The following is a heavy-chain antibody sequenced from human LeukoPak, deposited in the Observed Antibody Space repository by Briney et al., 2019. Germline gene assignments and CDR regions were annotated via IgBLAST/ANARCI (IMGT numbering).Heavy chain of an antibody. J-gene: IGHJ3*02. Sequence: GGSLRLSCAASGFTFSGYWISWVRQAPGKGLEWVANIKQDGSEKYYVDSVKGRFTISRDNAKNSLYLQMNSLRAEDTAVYYCARDQSDLSAFDIWGQGTMVTVSS. D-gene: IGHD2-21*02. V-gene: IGHV3-7*01. CDR2: IKQDGSEK. CDR1: GFTFSGYW. CDR3: ARDQSDLSAFDI.